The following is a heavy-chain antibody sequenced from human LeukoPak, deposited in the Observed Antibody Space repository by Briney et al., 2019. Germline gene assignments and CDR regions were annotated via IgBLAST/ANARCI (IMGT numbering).Heavy chain of an antibody. CDR2: IYYSGST. Sequence: SETLSLTCTVSGGSISRYYWSWIRQPPGKGLEWSGYIYYSGSTNYNPSPKSRVTISVDTSKNQFSLKLGSVTAADTAVYYCALGAAAAIFDYWGQGTLVTVSS. CDR1: GGSISRYY. CDR3: ALGAAAAIFDY. D-gene: IGHD6-13*01. V-gene: IGHV4-59*01. J-gene: IGHJ4*02.